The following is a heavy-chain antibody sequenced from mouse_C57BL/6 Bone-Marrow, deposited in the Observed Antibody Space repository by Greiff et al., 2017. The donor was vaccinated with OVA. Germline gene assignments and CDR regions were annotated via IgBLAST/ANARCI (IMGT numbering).Heavy chain of an antibody. V-gene: IGHV1-55*01. CDR2: IYPGSGST. Sequence: VQLQQSGAELVKPGASVKMSCKASGYTFTSYWITWVKQRPGQGLEWIGDIYPGSGSTNYNEKFKSKATLTVDTSSSTAYMQLSSLTSEDSAVYYCARYEGSSGYGFAYWGQGTLVTVSA. CDR1: GYTFTSYW. J-gene: IGHJ3*01. D-gene: IGHD3-2*02. CDR3: ARYEGSSGYGFAY.